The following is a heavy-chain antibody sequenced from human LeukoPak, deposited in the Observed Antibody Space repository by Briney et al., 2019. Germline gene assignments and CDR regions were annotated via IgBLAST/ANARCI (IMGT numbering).Heavy chain of an antibody. CDR2: IYYSGST. Sequence: SETLSLTCTVSGGSISSSYYYWGWIRQPPGKGLEWIGCIYYSGSTYYNPSLKSRVTISVDTSKNQFSLKLSSVTAADTAVYYCARDYDASYGHPYGMDVWGQGTTVTVSS. D-gene: IGHD5-18*01. V-gene: IGHV4-39*07. CDR1: GGSISSSYYY. J-gene: IGHJ6*02. CDR3: ARDYDASYGHPYGMDV.